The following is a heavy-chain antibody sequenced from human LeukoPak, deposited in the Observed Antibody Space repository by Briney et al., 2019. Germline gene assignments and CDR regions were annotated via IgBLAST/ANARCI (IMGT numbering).Heavy chain of an antibody. V-gene: IGHV5-51*01. J-gene: IGHJ4*02. CDR1: GSSFTSYW. CDR3: ARRDYYGSGSHQNFDY. CDR2: IYPGDSDT. D-gene: IGHD3-10*01. Sequence: GESLQISCQGSGSSFTSYWIGWVRQVPGKGLEWMGIIYPGDSDTRYSPSFQGQVTISADKSISTAYLQWSSLKASDTAMYYCARRDYYGSGSHQNFDYWGQGTLVTVSS.